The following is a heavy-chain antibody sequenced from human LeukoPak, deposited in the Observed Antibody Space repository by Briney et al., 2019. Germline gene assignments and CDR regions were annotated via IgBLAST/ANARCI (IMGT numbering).Heavy chain of an antibody. CDR1: GGSISSGGYS. D-gene: IGHD1-26*01. V-gene: IGHV4-30-2*01. Sequence: SETLSLTCAVSGGSISSGGYSWSWIRQPPGKGLEWIGYIYHSGSTYYNPSLKSRATISVDRYKNQFSLKLSSVTAADTAVYYCASVIHSGSYNYYFDYWGQGTLVTVSS. CDR2: IYHSGST. J-gene: IGHJ4*02. CDR3: ASVIHSGSYNYYFDY.